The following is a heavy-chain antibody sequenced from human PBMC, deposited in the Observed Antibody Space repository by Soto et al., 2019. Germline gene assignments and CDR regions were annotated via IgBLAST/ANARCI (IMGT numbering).Heavy chain of an antibody. J-gene: IGHJ4*02. Sequence: PSETLSLTCTVSGGSISSDYWSWIRQPPGKGLEWIGYIYYSGSTNYNPSLKSRVTISVDTSENQFSLKLSSVTAADTAVYYCARFDTGGYYSYFDYWGQGNMVTVSS. CDR3: ARFDTGGYYSYFDY. CDR2: IYYSGST. CDR1: GGSISSDY. D-gene: IGHD3-22*01. V-gene: IGHV4-59*08.